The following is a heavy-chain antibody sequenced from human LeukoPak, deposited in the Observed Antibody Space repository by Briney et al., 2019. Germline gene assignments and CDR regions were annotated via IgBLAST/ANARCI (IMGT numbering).Heavy chain of an antibody. D-gene: IGHD3-3*01. CDR3: ARDARGWSGFDY. CDR2: IYTTGNT. CDR1: GGSISSYY. V-gene: IGHV4-4*07. Sequence: SETLSLTCSVSGGSISSYYWSWIRQPAGKGREWIGRIYTTGNTDYNPSLKSRVTMSVDTSKNQFSLNLGSVTAADTAVYYCARDARGWSGFDYWGQGTLVTVSS. J-gene: IGHJ4*02.